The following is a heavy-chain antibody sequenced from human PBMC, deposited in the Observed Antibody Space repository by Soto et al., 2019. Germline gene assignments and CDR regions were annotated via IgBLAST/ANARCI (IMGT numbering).Heavy chain of an antibody. D-gene: IGHD2-21*01. V-gene: IGHV3-72*01. Sequence: EVQLVEPGGGLVQPEGSLRLSCAASGFTFSDYYMDWVRQAPGKGLEWVGRVRNKVNSYTTEYAASVKGRFTVSRDDSRNSLYLQMNSLKTGDTAMYYCSRAGILTTPYYTDYWGLGTLVTVSS. J-gene: IGHJ4*02. CDR3: SRAGILTTPYYTDY. CDR1: GFTFSDYY. CDR2: VRNKVNSYTT.